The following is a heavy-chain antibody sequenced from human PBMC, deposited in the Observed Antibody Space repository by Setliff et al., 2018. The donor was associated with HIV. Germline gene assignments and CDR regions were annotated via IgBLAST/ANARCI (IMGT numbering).Heavy chain of an antibody. J-gene: IGHJ3*02. CDR3: AREHCSGGSCNGFDI. CDR1: GVSISDHY. Sequence: SETLSLTCFVSGVSISDHYWGWIRQPPGKGLEWIGYIYSSGTTQYNPSLKSRVTISLDTSRNQFSLKLGSVTAADTAMYYCAREHCSGGSCNGFDIWGQGTMVTVSS. V-gene: IGHV4-4*09. D-gene: IGHD2-15*01. CDR2: IYSSGTT.